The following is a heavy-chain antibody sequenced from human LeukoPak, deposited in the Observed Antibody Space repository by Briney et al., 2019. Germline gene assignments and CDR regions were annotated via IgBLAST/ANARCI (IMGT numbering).Heavy chain of an antibody. CDR2: INWNGGST. CDR1: GFTFDDYG. V-gene: IGHV3-20*04. CDR3: ANSLYYYGSGSYYEGGDFDY. Sequence: GGSLRLSCAASGFTFDDYGMSWVRQAPGKGLEWVSGINWNGGSTGYADSVKGRFTISRDNAKNSLYLQMNSLRAEDTAVYYCANSLYYYGSGSYYEGGDFDYWGQGTLVTVSS. J-gene: IGHJ4*02. D-gene: IGHD3-10*01.